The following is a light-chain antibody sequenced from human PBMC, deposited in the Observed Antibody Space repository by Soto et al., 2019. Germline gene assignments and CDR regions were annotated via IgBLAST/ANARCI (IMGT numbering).Light chain of an antibody. J-gene: IGLJ2*01. Sequence: QSVLTQPPSLSGAPGQRVTISCTGSSSNIGAGYDVHWYQQVPGTAPKLLIYANNVRPSGVPDRFSGSKSGTSASLAITGLQAEDEAHYYCQSYDSSLSGYAVFGGGTKLTVL. CDR1: SSNIGAGYD. CDR3: QSYDSSLSGYAV. CDR2: ANN. V-gene: IGLV1-40*01.